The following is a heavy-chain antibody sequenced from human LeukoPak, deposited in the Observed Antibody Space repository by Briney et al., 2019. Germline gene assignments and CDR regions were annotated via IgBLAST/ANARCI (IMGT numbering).Heavy chain of an antibody. Sequence: SETLSLTCTVSGDSISSSSYYWGWIRQPPGKGLEWIGNIYYSGSTYYNPSLRSRLTISLDTSKNQFSLTLSSVTAADTAVYYCARNYFGSGTYPFDYWGQGTLVTVSS. CDR1: GDSISSSSYY. CDR2: IYYSGST. D-gene: IGHD3-10*01. CDR3: ARNYFGSGTYPFDY. V-gene: IGHV4-39*07. J-gene: IGHJ4*02.